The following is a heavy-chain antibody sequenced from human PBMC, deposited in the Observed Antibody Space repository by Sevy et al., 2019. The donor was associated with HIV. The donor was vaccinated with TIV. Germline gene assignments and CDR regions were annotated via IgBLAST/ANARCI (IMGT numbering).Heavy chain of an antibody. CDR3: ARGYCVSTTCSGSS. J-gene: IGHJ5*02. CDR1: GFSFSWYW. Sequence: GGSLRLSCAASGFSFSWYWMSWVRQAPGKGLEWVSHISSSSSSIYYADSVKGRFTISRDNAKNSLYLQMNSLRAEDTAVYYCARGYCVSTTCSGSSWGQGTLVTVSS. D-gene: IGHD2-2*01. V-gene: IGHV3-48*01. CDR2: ISSSSSSI.